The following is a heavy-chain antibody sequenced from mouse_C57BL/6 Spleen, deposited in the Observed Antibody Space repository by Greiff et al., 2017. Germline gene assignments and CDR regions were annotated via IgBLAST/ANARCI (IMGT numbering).Heavy chain of an antibody. Sequence: EVQLQQSGPELVKPGASVKISCKASGYTFTDYYMNWVKQSHGKSLEWIGDINPNNGGTSYNQKFKGKATLTVDKSSSTAYMELRSLTSEDSAVYYCARRYYAYWYFDVWGTGTTVTVSS. J-gene: IGHJ1*03. CDR1: GYTFTDYY. CDR2: INPNNGGT. D-gene: IGHD1-1*01. CDR3: ARRYYAYWYFDV. V-gene: IGHV1-26*01.